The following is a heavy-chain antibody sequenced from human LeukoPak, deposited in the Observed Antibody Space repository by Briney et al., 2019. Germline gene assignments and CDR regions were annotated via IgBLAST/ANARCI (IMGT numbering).Heavy chain of an antibody. Sequence: GGSLRLSCAASGFTVSSNYVSWVRQAPGKGLEWVSVIYSGGSTYYADSVKGRFTISRDNSKNTLYLQMNSLRAEDTAVYYCVSSASGWYYYDYWGQGTLVTVSS. CDR3: VSSASGWYYYDY. J-gene: IGHJ4*02. CDR2: IYSGGST. CDR1: GFTVSSNY. V-gene: IGHV3-53*01. D-gene: IGHD6-19*01.